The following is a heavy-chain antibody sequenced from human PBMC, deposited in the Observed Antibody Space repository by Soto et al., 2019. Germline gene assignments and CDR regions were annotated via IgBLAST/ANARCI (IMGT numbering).Heavy chain of an antibody. CDR3: ARQKSGSDYGDYGVFDY. Sequence: SETLSLTCTVSGDSISSIIYYWGWIRQPPGKGLEWIGSIYYSGSTYYNPSLKSRVTIFVDTSKSHFSLKLTSVTAADTAVYYCARQKSGSDYGDYGVFDYWGQGTLVTVSS. V-gene: IGHV4-39*01. J-gene: IGHJ4*02. CDR2: IYYSGST. D-gene: IGHD4-17*01. CDR1: GDSISSIIYY.